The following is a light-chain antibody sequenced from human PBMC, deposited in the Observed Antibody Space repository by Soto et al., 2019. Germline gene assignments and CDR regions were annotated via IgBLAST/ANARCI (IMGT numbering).Light chain of an antibody. Sequence: ESVLTQSTPTLSFSPGERATLSCRASQSVSSYLAWYQQKPGQAPRLLIYGASSRATGIPDRFSGSGSGTDFTLTISRLEPEDFAVYYCQQYGSSPPRATFGQGTRLEIK. CDR1: QSVSSY. CDR2: GAS. V-gene: IGKV3-20*01. J-gene: IGKJ5*01. CDR3: QQYGSSPPRAT.